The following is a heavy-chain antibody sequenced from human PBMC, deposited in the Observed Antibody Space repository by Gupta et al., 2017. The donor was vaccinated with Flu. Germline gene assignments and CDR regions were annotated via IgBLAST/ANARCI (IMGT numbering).Heavy chain of an antibody. J-gene: IGHJ4*01. Sequence: QLQLQESGPGLVKPSETLSLTCIVSGGSISRNSYYWGWIRQPPGKGLEWIGSIYYSGNTYDNPSLKSRVTISVDTSKNQFSLNLNSVTATGTAVYDCARYCVGYCSGGSCYDENDYWGQGTRVTVSS. CDR1: GGSISRNSYY. V-gene: IGHV4-39*01. CDR3: ARYCVGYCSGGSCYDENDY. CDR2: IYYSGNT. D-gene: IGHD2-15*01.